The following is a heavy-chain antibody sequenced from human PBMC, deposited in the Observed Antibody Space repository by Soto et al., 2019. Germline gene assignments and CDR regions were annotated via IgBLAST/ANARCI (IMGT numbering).Heavy chain of an antibody. Sequence: QVQLVQSGAEMKEPGSSVKVSCKTSGGTFSSSAISWLRQAPGQGLEWMGGIIPLFRTPDYAQKFQGRVTIAADESTSTAYMELCSLRSEDTAVYYCARDNDRIQLGGNYYYILDVWGQGTKITVSS. J-gene: IGHJ6*01. V-gene: IGHV1-69*12. CDR1: GGTFSSSA. D-gene: IGHD1-1*01. CDR2: IIPLFRTP. CDR3: ARDNDRIQLGGNYYYILDV.